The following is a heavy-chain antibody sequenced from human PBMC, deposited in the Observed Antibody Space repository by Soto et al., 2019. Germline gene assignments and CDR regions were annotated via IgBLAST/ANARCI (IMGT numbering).Heavy chain of an antibody. J-gene: IGHJ4*02. CDR3: ARGWLPTVVVIPPTPNFDY. V-gene: IGHV1-46*01. CDR2: INPSGGST. Sequence: ASVKLTCKASGYTFTSYYMHWVRQAPGQGLEWMGIINPSGGSTSYAQKFQGRVTMTRDTSTSTVYMELSSLRSEDTAVYYCARGWLPTVVVIPPTPNFDYWGQGTLVTVSS. D-gene: IGHD3-22*01. CDR1: GYTFTSYY.